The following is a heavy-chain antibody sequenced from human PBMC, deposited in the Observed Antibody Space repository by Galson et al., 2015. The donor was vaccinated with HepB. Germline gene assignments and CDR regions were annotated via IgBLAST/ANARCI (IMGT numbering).Heavy chain of an antibody. V-gene: IGHV1-18*04. J-gene: IGHJ4*02. Sequence: QSGAEVKKPGASVKVSCKASGYTFTTYGISWVRQAPGQGLEWMGWISAYNGDTNFAQKFQGRLTMTTDTSTSTAYMELRSLRSDDTAGYYCARDAPPDYWGQGTLVTVSS. CDR3: ARDAPPDY. CDR1: GYTFTTYG. CDR2: ISAYNGDT.